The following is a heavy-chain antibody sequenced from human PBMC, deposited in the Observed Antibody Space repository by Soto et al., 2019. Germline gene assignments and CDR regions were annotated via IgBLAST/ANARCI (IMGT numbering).Heavy chain of an antibody. Sequence: SETLSLTCAVSGGSISSGGYSWSWIRQPPGKGLEWIGYIYHSGSTYYNPSLKSRVTISVDRSKNQFSLKLSSVTAADTAVYYCARAATTEWFDPWGQGTLLTVSS. CDR1: GGSISSGGYS. V-gene: IGHV4-30-2*01. CDR3: ARAATTEWFDP. D-gene: IGHD4-17*01. J-gene: IGHJ5*02. CDR2: IYHSGST.